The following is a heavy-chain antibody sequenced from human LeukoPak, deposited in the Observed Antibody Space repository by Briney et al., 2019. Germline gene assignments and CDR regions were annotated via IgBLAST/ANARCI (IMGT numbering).Heavy chain of an antibody. J-gene: IGHJ5*02. V-gene: IGHV1-46*01. CDR1: GYTFTSYY. CDR2: INPSGGST. Sequence: ASVKVSCKASGYTFTSYYMHWVRQAPGQGLEWMGIINPSGGSTSYTQKFQGRVTMTRDMSTSTVYMELSSLRSEDTAVYYCATAMVRGAKVYNWFDPWGQGTLVTVSS. CDR3: ATAMVRGAKVYNWFDP. D-gene: IGHD3-10*01.